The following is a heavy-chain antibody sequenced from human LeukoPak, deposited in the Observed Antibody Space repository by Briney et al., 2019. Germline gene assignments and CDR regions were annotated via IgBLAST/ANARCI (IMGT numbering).Heavy chain of an antibody. D-gene: IGHD6-6*01. V-gene: IGHV4-39*01. CDR2: IYYSGCT. CDR3: ARHVPTHSSSHWFDP. Sequence: SETLSLTCTVSGGSISSSSYYRGGIRQPPGKGLEWIGSIYYSGCTYYNPSLKSRVTISVDTSKTQFSLKLSSVTAADTAVYYCARHVPTHSSSHWFDPWGQGTLVTVSS. J-gene: IGHJ5*02. CDR1: GGSISSSSYY.